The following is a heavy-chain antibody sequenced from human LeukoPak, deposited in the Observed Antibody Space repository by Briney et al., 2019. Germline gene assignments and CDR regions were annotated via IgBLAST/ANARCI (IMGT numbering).Heavy chain of an antibody. Sequence: NPSETLSLTCSVSVDSTTSFYYWGWIRQTPGTGLEWIGTISHSGNTYYNPSLNSRVTISVDTSKTHFSLNLSAVTAADTAVYYCSRAREYNHHPNWIDLWGQGVLVTVSS. CDR2: ISHSGNT. CDR3: SRAREYNHHPNWIDL. CDR1: VDSTTSFYY. V-gene: IGHV4-38-2*02. J-gene: IGHJ5*02. D-gene: IGHD6-6*01.